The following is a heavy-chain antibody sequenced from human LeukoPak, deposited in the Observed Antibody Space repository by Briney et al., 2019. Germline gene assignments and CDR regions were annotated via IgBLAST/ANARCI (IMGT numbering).Heavy chain of an antibody. V-gene: IGHV3-30*18. CDR3: AKERRTTIFGPLYYMDV. CDR2: ISDGGTHL. Sequence: GGSLRLSCAGSGFIFRNYGMHWVRQAPGQGLEWVAVISDGGTHLYYADSVKGRFTISRDNSESTMYLQMNSLRVEDTAIYYCAKERRTTIFGPLYYMDVWGKGTTVTVSS. J-gene: IGHJ6*03. CDR1: GFIFRNYG. D-gene: IGHD3-3*01.